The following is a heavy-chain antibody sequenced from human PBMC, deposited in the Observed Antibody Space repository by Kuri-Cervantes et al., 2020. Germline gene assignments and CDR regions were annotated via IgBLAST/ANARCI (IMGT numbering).Heavy chain of an antibody. J-gene: IGHJ2*01. CDR1: GFTFSSYS. CDR3: AKASGFFDL. V-gene: IGHV3-21*04. CDR2: ISSSSIYI. Sequence: GESLKISCAASGFTFSSYSMNWVRQAPGKGLEWVSSISSSSIYIYYADSLKGRFTISRDNAKNSLYLQMNSLRAEDTALYYCAKASGFFDLWGRGTLVTVSS. D-gene: IGHD2-15*01.